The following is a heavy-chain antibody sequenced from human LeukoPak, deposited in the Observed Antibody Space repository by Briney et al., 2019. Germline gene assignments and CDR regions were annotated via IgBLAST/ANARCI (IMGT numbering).Heavy chain of an antibody. CDR1: GCSFTSYW. V-gene: IGHV5-51*01. CDR2: TYPGDSDT. D-gene: IGHD6-19*01. J-gene: IGHJ6*02. Sequence: GESLKISCKGSGCSFTSYWIGWVRQMPGKGLEWMGITYPGDSDTRYSPSFQGQVTISADKSISTAYLQWSSLKASDTAMYYCARAIAVAGFLYYYGMDVWGQGTTVTVPS. CDR3: ARAIAVAGFLYYYGMDV.